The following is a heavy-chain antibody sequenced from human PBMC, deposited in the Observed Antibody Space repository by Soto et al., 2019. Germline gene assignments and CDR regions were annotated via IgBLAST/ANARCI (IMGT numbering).Heavy chain of an antibody. V-gene: IGHV5-51*01. Sequence: PGESLKISCKGSGYSFTNYWIAWVRQMPGKGLEWMGIIYPGDSATTYSPSFQGQVTISADKSITTAYLQWSSLKASDSAIYFCARVEGGIYYYYGMDVWGQGTTVTV. J-gene: IGHJ6*02. CDR3: ARVEGGIYYYYGMDV. CDR2: IYPGDSAT. CDR1: GYSFTNYW. D-gene: IGHD6-13*01.